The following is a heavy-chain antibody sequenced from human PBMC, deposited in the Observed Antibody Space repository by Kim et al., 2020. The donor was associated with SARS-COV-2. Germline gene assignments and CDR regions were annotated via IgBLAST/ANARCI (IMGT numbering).Heavy chain of an antibody. CDR3: ARGGALGSAFDV. Sequence: GGSLRLSCVGSGFVFSGYDIHWVRQSPGRGLEWVSSIGPTGDPFYPGSKKGRFTISRENAKESVFLQMSSLSVEDTAVYYCARGGALGSAFDVWGQGTVVTVSS. J-gene: IGHJ3*01. D-gene: IGHD3-16*01. V-gene: IGHV3-13*05. CDR2: IGPTGDP. CDR1: GFVFSGYD.